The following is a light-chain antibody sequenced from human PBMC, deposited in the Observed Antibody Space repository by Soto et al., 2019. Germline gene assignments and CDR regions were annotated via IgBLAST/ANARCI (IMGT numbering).Light chain of an antibody. Sequence: DIDMTRSPSSLSASVGDRVTITWLASQSISRYLNWYQQESGRAPKLLIYAASSLQRGVPSRFSGSESGTDFTLTISSLQPEDFATYYCQQSYSTPPTFGQATKVDI. CDR3: QQSYSTPPT. J-gene: IGKJ1*01. CDR2: AAS. CDR1: QSISRY. V-gene: IGKV1-39*01.